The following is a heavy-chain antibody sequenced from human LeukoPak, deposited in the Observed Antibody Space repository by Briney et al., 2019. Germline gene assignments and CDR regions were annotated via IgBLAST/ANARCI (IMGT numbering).Heavy chain of an antibody. CDR3: ARDPGRSGGSCYSDY. CDR1: GFTFSRYW. D-gene: IGHD2-15*01. V-gene: IGHV3-74*01. CDR2: INSDGSST. Sequence: GGSLRLSCAASGFTFSRYWMHWVRQTPGKGLVWVSRINSDGSSTRYADSVKGRFTISRDNAKNSLYLQMNSLRAEDTAVYYCARDPGRSGGSCYSDYWGQGTLVTVSS. J-gene: IGHJ4*02.